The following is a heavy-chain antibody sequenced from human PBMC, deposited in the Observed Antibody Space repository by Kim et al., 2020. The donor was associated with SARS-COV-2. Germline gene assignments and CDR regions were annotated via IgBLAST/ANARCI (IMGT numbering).Heavy chain of an antibody. CDR2: ISYDGSNK. V-gene: IGHV3-30-3*01. J-gene: IGHJ1*01. CDR3: ARERRDGYNRVPFGPREYFQH. Sequence: GGSLRLSCAASGFTFSSYAMHWVRQAPGKGLEWVAVISYDGSNKYYADSVKGRFTISRDNSKNTLYLQMNSLRAEDTAVYYCARERRDGYNRVPFGPREYFQHWGQGTLVTVSS. D-gene: IGHD3-3*01. CDR1: GFTFSSYA.